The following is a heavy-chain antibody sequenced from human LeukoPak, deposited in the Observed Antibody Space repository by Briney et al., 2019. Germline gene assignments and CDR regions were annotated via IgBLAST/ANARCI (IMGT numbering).Heavy chain of an antibody. V-gene: IGHV3-23*01. CDR3: AKRGDDILTGYYTRYYYYYMDV. J-gene: IGHJ6*03. Sequence: PGGSLRLSCAASGFTFDDYGMSWVRQAPGKGLEWVSAISGSGGSTYYADSVKGRFTISRDNSKNTLYLQMNSLRAEDTAVYYCAKRGDDILTGYYTRYYYYYMDVWGKGTTVTISS. CDR2: ISGSGGST. CDR1: GFTFDDYG. D-gene: IGHD3-9*01.